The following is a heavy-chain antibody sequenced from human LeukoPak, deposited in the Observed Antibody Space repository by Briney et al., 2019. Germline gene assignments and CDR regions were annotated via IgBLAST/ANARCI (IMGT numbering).Heavy chain of an antibody. CDR2: IYYSGST. D-gene: IGHD6-19*01. J-gene: IGHJ3*02. V-gene: IGHV4-59*08. CDR3: AKYAWGWLDI. CDR1: GGSISSFY. Sequence: SETLSLTCTVSGGSISSFYWSWIRQPPGKGLELIGYIYYSGSTHYNPSLESRVTISVDTSKNQFSLRLRSVTAADTAVYYCAKYAWGWLDIWGQGTMVTVSS.